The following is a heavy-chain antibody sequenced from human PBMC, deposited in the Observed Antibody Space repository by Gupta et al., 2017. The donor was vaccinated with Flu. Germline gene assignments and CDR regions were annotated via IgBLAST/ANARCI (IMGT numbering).Heavy chain of an antibody. V-gene: IGHV3-64D*06. CDR1: GFTFSSYA. J-gene: IGHJ4*02. Sequence: QVVESGGGLVHPGGSLRLSCEVSGFTFSSYAMHWVRQAPGKGLEYVSVITHNGDNSYYADSVEGRFTISRDNSMNMVYLQMTSLRTEDTAVYYCVKDGYYFGNYKFEYWGQGTLVTVS. CDR3: VKDGYYFGNYKFEY. D-gene: IGHD3-22*01. CDR2: ITHNGDNS.